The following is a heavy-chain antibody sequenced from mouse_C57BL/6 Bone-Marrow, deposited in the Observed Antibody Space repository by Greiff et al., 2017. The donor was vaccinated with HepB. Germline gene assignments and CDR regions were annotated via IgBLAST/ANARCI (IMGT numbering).Heavy chain of an antibody. CDR3: ARDEEDGSSYD. CDR2: SRNKANDYTT. D-gene: IGHD1-1*01. J-gene: IGHJ2*01. CDR1: GFTFSDFY. V-gene: IGHV7-1*01. Sequence: EVQWVDSGGGLVQSGRSLRLSCATSGFTFSDFYMEWVRQAPGKGLEWIAASRNKANDYTTEYSASVKGRFIVSRDTSQSILYLQMNALRAEDTAIYYCARDEEDGSSYDWGQGTTLTVSS.